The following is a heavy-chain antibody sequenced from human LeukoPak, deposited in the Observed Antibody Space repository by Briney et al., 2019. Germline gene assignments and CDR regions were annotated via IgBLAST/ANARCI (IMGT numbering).Heavy chain of an antibody. J-gene: IGHJ4*02. CDR2: ISYDGSNK. Sequence: PGRSLRLSCAASGFTFSSYAMHWVREGPGKGLEWVAVISYDGSNKYYADSVKGRFTISRDNSKNTLYLQMNSLRAEDTAVYYCARDLESGDRLLWYFDYWGQGTLVTVSS. D-gene: IGHD2-21*01. CDR1: GFTFSSYA. V-gene: IGHV3-30-3*01. CDR3: ARDLESGDRLLWYFDY.